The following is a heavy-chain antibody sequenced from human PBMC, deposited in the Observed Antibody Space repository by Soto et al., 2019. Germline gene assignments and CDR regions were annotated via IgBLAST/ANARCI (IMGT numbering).Heavy chain of an antibody. CDR2: MNPSTGNT. V-gene: IGHV1-8*01. J-gene: IGHJ5*02. CDR3: ARGSIIVAGGFDP. D-gene: IGHD6-19*01. CDR1: GYTFTSYD. Sequence: QVQLVQSGAEVKKPGASVKVSCKASGYTFTSYDIIWVRQATGQGLEWMGWMNPSTGNTDSAEKFQGRLTMTRNTSISTVYMELSSLSFEDTAVYYCARGSIIVAGGFDPWGQGTLVTVS.